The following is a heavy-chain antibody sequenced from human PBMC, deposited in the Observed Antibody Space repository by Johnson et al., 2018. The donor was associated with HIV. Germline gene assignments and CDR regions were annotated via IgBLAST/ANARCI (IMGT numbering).Heavy chain of an antibody. CDR1: GFTFSSNW. V-gene: IGHV3-74*01. Sequence: VQLVESGGGLVQPGGSLRLSCAASGFTFSSNWMHWVRQAPGKGLVWVSRVNGDGSATTYADSVKGRFTISRDSAKNTLYLQMNSLGAEDTAVYYCAREGPSERAGFDIWGQGTMVTVSS. J-gene: IGHJ3*02. CDR3: AREGPSERAGFDI. CDR2: VNGDGSAT.